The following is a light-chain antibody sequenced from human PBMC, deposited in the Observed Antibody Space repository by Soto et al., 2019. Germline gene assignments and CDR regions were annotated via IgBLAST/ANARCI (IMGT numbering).Light chain of an antibody. CDR2: DVS. J-gene: IGLJ1*01. CDR3: SSYAGNNNYV. Sequence: QSVLTQPASVSGSPGQSITISCTGTSSDVGGENYASWYQQHPGRAPKLMIYDVSNRPSGVSNRFSGSKSGNTASLTISGLQADDEADYYCSSYAGNNNYVFGTGTKVTVL. CDR1: SSDVGGENY. V-gene: IGLV2-14*03.